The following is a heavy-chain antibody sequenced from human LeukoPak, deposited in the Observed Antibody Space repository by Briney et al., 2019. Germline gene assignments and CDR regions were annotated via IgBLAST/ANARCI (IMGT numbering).Heavy chain of an antibody. J-gene: IGHJ4*02. CDR2: ISPNGGIT. D-gene: IGHD4-17*01. Sequence: GGSLRLSCAASGFTFSDYAMSWVRQAPGKGLEFVSVISPNGGITYYADSVKGRFTISRDNSRNTLYLQMNSLRAEDTAVYFCAKEGHTTVTYDYWGQGTLVTVSS. CDR3: AKEGHTTVTYDY. V-gene: IGHV3-23*01. CDR1: GFTFSDYA.